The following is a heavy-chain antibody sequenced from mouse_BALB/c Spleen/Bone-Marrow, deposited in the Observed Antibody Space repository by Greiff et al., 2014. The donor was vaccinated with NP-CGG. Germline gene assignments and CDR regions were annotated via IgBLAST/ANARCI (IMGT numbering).Heavy chain of an antibody. Sequence: VQLKESGAELVKLGASVKLSCTASGFNIKDTYMHWVKQRPEQGLEWIGRIDPANGNTKYDPKFQGKATITADTSSNTAYLQLSSLTSEDTAVYYCARSGYGSSLFAYWGQGTLVTVSA. D-gene: IGHD1-1*01. J-gene: IGHJ3*01. CDR3: ARSGYGSSLFAY. V-gene: IGHV14-3*02. CDR1: GFNIKDTY. CDR2: IDPANGNT.